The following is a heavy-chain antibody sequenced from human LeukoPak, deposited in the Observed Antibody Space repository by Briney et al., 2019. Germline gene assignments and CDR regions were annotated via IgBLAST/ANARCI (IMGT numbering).Heavy chain of an antibody. V-gene: IGHV3-23*01. D-gene: IGHD3-10*01. CDR1: GFTFSKAW. J-gene: IGHJ3*02. CDR2: ISGSGGST. Sequence: PGGSLRLSCTASGFTFSKAWMSWVRQAPGKGLEWVSAISGSGGSTYYADSVKGRFTISRDNSKNTLYLQMNSLRAEDTAVYYCAKGLLLWFGEFLEAFDIWGQGTMVTVSS. CDR3: AKGLLLWFGEFLEAFDI.